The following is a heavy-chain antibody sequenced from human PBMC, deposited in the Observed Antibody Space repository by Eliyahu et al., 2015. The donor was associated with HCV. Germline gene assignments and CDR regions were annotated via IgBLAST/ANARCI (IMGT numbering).Heavy chain of an antibody. D-gene: IGHD6-19*01. Sequence: QVQLQESGPGLVKPSETLSLTCSVSGGSITTYYWSWIRQPPGKGLEWIGYIHYXWSTNHNPSLKSRVTMSLDTSKNQVSLKLSSVTAVDXAVYYCSXGGGGIAVSGTGGWFDPWGQGTLVTVSS. CDR1: GGSITTYY. J-gene: IGHJ5*02. CDR3: SXGGGGIAVSGTGGWFDP. CDR2: IHYXWST. V-gene: IGHV4-59*03.